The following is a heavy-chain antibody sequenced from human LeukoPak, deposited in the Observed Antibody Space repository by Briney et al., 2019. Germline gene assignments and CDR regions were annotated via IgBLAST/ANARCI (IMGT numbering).Heavy chain of an antibody. J-gene: IGHJ4*02. CDR3: ARGLAASLWSSGYSN. Sequence: GGSLRLSCAASGFTFSSYDMSWVRQAPGKGLEWVSAISGRGAGTYSADSVQGLLTISRDNSRNTLYLQMNSLRAEDTAVYYCARGLAASLWSSGYSNWGQGTLVTVSS. V-gene: IGHV3-23*01. CDR2: ISGRGAGT. CDR1: GFTFSSYD. D-gene: IGHD3-22*01.